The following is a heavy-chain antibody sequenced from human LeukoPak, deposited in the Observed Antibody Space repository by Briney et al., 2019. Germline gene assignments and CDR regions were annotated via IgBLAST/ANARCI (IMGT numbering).Heavy chain of an antibody. Sequence: GGSLRLSGAAPGFTFSSAAMTWVRQAPGKGLEWVSTITGSDDRTYYADSVRGRFTISRDYSKNTLHLQINSLRVEDTAIYYCAKGPQLGSGYHPDYWGQGTLVTVSS. D-gene: IGHD3-22*01. V-gene: IGHV3-23*01. CDR3: AKGPQLGSGYHPDY. J-gene: IGHJ4*02. CDR1: GFTFSSAA. CDR2: ITGSDDRT.